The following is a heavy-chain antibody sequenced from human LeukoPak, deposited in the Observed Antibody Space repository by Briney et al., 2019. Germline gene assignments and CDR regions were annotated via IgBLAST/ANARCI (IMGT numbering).Heavy chain of an antibody. CDR2: ISYGGSNT. Sequence: GVSLRLSCAGSGFTFSAYGLHWVRQAPGKGLEWGALISYGGSNTYYADSVKGRFTISRDNSKITLNLHMTSLRPEDTALYYCAKDRTPYCGGDCYGGYYWGQGTLVTVSS. D-gene: IGHD2-21*02. V-gene: IGHV3-30*18. J-gene: IGHJ4*02. CDR3: AKDRTPYCGGDCYGGYY. CDR1: GFTFSAYG.